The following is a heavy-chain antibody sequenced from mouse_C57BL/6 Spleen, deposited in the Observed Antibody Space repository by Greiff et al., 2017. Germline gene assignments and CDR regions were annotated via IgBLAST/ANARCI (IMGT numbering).Heavy chain of an antibody. J-gene: IGHJ4*01. Sequence: QVQLKQPGAELVKPGASVKMSCKASGYTFTSYWITWVKQRPGQGLEWIGDIYPGSGSTNYNEKFKSKATLTVDTSSSTAYMQLSSLTSEDSAVYYCASLTAVVATSHYYYAMDYWGQGNSVTVSS. V-gene: IGHV1-55*01. CDR2: IYPGSGST. CDR3: ASLTAVVATSHYYYAMDY. D-gene: IGHD1-1*01. CDR1: GYTFTSYW.